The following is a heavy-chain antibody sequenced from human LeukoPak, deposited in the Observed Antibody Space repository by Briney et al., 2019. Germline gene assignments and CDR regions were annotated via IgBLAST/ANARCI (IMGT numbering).Heavy chain of an antibody. Sequence: SETLSLTCTVSGGSISSYYWSWIRQPPGKGLEWLGYIYYSGSTSYNPSLKSRVTISVDTSKNQFSLKLSSVTAADTAVYYCARRTYYGSGTYYFDYWGQGTLVTVSS. J-gene: IGHJ4*02. D-gene: IGHD3-10*01. CDR1: GGSISSYY. V-gene: IGHV4-59*08. CDR2: IYYSGST. CDR3: ARRTYYGSGTYYFDY.